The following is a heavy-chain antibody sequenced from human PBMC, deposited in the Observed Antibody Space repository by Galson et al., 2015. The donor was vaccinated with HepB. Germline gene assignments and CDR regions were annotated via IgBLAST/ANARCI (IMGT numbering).Heavy chain of an antibody. CDR2: INPDSGDT. Sequence: SVKVSCKASGYTFIGHYIHWVRQAPGQGLEWMGWINPDSGDTNYAQKFQGRVTMTRDTSISTAYMELNGLTSDDTALYYCAKEQYGMGVWGQGTTVTVSS. CDR3: AKEQYGMGV. CDR1: GYTFIGHY. J-gene: IGHJ6*02. V-gene: IGHV1-2*02.